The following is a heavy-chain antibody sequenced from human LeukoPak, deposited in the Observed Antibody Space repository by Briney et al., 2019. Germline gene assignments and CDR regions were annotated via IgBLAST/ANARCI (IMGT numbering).Heavy chain of an antibody. V-gene: IGHV3-23*01. Sequence: GGSLRLSCAVSGFTFSSSWMHWVRQAPGKGLEWVSAISGSGGSTYYADSVKGRFTISRDNSKNTLYLQMNSLRAEDTAVYYCAKDADTKWAPIDYWGQGTLVTVSS. CDR2: ISGSGGST. D-gene: IGHD1-26*01. J-gene: IGHJ4*02. CDR1: GFTFSSSW. CDR3: AKDADTKWAPIDY.